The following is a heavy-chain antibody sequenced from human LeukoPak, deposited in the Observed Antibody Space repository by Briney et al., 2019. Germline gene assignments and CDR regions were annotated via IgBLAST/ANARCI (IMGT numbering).Heavy chain of an antibody. D-gene: IGHD3-22*01. CDR1: GFTFSSYG. CDR3: AKVHYYDSSGPPIDLDY. CDR2: ISYDGSNK. V-gene: IGHV3-30*18. Sequence: PGGSLRLSCAASGFTFSSYGMHWVRQAPGKGLEWVAVISYDGSNKYYADSVKGRFTISRDNSKNTLYLQMNSLRAEDTAVYYCAKVHYYDSSGPPIDLDYWGQGTLVTVSS. J-gene: IGHJ4*02.